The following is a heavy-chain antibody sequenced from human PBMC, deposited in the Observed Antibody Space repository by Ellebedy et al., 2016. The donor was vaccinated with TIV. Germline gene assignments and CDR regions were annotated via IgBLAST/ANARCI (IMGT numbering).Heavy chain of an antibody. CDR2: IIPIFGTA. J-gene: IGHJ6*02. V-gene: IGHV1-69*13. D-gene: IGHD3-9*01. CDR1: GGTFSSYA. CDR3: ARGNDWLGQGYYYGMDV. Sequence: ASVKVSCKASGGTFSSYAISWVRQAPGQGLEWMGGIIPIFGTANYAQKFQGRVTITADESTSTAYMELSSLRSEDTAVYYCARGNDWLGQGYYYGMDVWGQGTTVTVSS.